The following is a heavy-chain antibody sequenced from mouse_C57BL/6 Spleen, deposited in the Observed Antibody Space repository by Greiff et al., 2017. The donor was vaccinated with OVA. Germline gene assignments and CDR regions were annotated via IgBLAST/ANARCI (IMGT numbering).Heavy chain of an antibody. CDR2: IYPGSGNT. CDR3: ARSELTGSFAY. CDR1: GYTFTDYY. D-gene: IGHD4-1*01. J-gene: IGHJ3*01. Sequence: VQGVESGAELVRPGASVKLSCKASGYTFTDYYINWVKQRPGQGLEWIARIYPGSGNTYYNEKFKGKATLTAEKSSSTAYMQLSSLTSEDSAVYFGARSELTGSFAYWGQGTLVTVSA. V-gene: IGHV1-76*01.